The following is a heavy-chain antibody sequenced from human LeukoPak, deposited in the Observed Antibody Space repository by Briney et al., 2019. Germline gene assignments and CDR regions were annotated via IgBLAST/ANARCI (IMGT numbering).Heavy chain of an antibody. Sequence: HSGGSLRLSCAASGLTFSSYGMHWVRQAPGKGLEWVAFIRYDGSNKYYADSVQGRFTISRDNSKNTLYLQMNSLRAEDTAVYYCAKAGTGTTGRGVYYFDYWGQGTLVTVSS. J-gene: IGHJ4*02. CDR3: AKAGTGTTGRGVYYFDY. CDR1: GLTFSSYG. CDR2: IRYDGSNK. D-gene: IGHD1-7*01. V-gene: IGHV3-30*02.